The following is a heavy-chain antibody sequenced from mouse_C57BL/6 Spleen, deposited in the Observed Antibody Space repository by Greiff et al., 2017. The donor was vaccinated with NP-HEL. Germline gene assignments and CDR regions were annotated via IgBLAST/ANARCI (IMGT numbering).Heavy chain of an antibody. CDR1: GYSFTSYY. CDR3: ARYELGGFAY. J-gene: IGHJ3*01. Sequence: QVQLQQSGPELVKPGASVKISCKASGYSFTSYYIHWVKQRPGQGLEWIGWIYPGSGNTQYNEKFQGKATLTADTSSRTAYMQLSSLTSEDSAVYYCARYELGGFAYWGQGTLVTVSA. V-gene: IGHV1-66*01. CDR2: IYPGSGNT. D-gene: IGHD3-1*01.